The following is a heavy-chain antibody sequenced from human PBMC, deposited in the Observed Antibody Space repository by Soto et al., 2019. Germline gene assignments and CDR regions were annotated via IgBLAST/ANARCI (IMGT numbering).Heavy chain of an antibody. D-gene: IGHD3-22*01. CDR2: IFYSGST. J-gene: IGHJ1*01. CDR3: AIYNNSGSRDFQT. V-gene: IGHV4-31*03. CDR1: TGSIISGSYY. Sequence: EPLSLTGTICTGSIISGSYYWSWIRQHPGKGLEWIGYIFYSGSTYYNPSLKSRVTISVDTSKNQFSLKLSSVTAADTAVYYCAIYNNSGSRDFQTWGLYTL.